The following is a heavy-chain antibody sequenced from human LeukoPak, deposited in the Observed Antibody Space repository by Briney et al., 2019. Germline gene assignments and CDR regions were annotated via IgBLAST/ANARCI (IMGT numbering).Heavy chain of an antibody. J-gene: IGHJ4*02. V-gene: IGHV4-39*01. D-gene: IGHD3-9*01. CDR3: ARYYDILTGYSIASSGFDY. CDR2: IYYSGST. Sequence: SETLSLTCTVSGGSISSSSYYWGWIRQPPGKGLEWIGSIYYSGSTYYNPSLKSRVTISVDTSKNQFSLKLSFVTAADMAVYYCARYYDILTGYSIASSGFDYWGQGTLVTVSS. CDR1: GGSISSSSYY.